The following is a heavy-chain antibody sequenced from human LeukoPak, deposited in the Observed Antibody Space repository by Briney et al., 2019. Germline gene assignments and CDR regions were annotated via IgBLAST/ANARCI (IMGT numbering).Heavy chain of an antibody. CDR3: ARYMCWGLRGLDP. V-gene: IGHV3-7*01. CDR2: IKQDGSEK. D-gene: IGHD7-27*01. CDR1: GFTLISSW. J-gene: IGHJ5*02. Sequence: GGSLRLSCEASGFTLISSWRSWVRQAPGKRLEWVANIKQDGSEKYYVDSVKGRFTISRYNAENSLYLQMNSLRAEDTAVYYCARYMCWGLRGLDPWGQGTFVTVSS.